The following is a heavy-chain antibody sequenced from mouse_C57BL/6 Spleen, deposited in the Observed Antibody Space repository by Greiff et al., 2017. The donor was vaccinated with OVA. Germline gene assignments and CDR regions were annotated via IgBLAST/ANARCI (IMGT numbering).Heavy chain of an antibody. V-gene: IGHV1-52*01. J-gene: IGHJ4*01. CDR1: GYTFTSYW. Sequence: QVQLQQPGAELVRPGSSVKLSCKASGYTFTSYWMHWVKQRPIQGLEWIGNIDPSDSETHYNQKFKDKATWTVDKSSSTAYMQLSSLTSEDAAVYYCARDLLDYYAMDYWGQGTSVTVSS. D-gene: IGHD2-10*01. CDR3: ARDLLDYYAMDY. CDR2: IDPSDSET.